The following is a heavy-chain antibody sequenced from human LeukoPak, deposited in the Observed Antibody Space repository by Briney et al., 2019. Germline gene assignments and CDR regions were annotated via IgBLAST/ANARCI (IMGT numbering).Heavy chain of an antibody. CDR1: GGTFSSYA. J-gene: IGHJ6*02. CDR2: IIPILGIA. Sequence: PVKVSCKASGGTFSSYAISWVRQAPGQGLERMGRIIPILGIANYAQKFQGRVTITADKSTSTAYMELSSLRSEDTAVYYCARDLRTLHPDYYYGMDVWGQGTTVTVSS. V-gene: IGHV1-69*04. D-gene: IGHD1-7*01. CDR3: ARDLRTLHPDYYYGMDV.